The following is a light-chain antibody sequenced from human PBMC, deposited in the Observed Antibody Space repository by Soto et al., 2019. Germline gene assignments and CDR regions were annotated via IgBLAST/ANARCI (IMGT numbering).Light chain of an antibody. CDR3: QQRNNWPWT. V-gene: IGKV3-11*01. CDR2: EAS. J-gene: IGKJ1*01. Sequence: EVVLTQSPATLSLSPGDRATLSCRASQSVSDYTAWFQQKPGQPPRLVIYEASNRATGIPDRFSGSGSGTDFTLTISSLDPEDFAVYYCQQRNNWPWTFGQGTKVDIK. CDR1: QSVSDY.